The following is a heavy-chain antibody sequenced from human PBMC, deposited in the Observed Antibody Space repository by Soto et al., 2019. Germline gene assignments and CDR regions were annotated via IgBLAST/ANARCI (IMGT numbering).Heavy chain of an antibody. CDR2: ISAYNGNT. V-gene: IGHV1-18*01. D-gene: IGHD2-15*01. CDR1: GYTFTSYG. J-gene: IGHJ5*02. CDR3: ARDPGEYCSGGSCYVGNWFDP. Sequence: QVQLVQSGAEVKKPGASVKVSCKASGYTFTSYGISWVRQAPGLGLEWMGWISAYNGNTNYAQKLQGRVTMTTDTSTSTAYMELRSLRSDDTAVYYCARDPGEYCSGGSCYVGNWFDPWGQGTLVTVSS.